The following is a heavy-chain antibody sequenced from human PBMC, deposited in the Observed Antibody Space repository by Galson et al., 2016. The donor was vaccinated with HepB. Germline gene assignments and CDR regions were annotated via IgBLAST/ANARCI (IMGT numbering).Heavy chain of an antibody. J-gene: IGHJ4*02. Sequence: SLRLSCAASGFTFSTYTMTWVRQAPGKGLEWISAIRGSGSSTFYADSVQGRFTISRDNSKNTLSLQMSSLRAEDTAVYYCAKDASTSWGFLYYFDSWGQGTPVSVSS. V-gene: IGHV3-23*01. D-gene: IGHD3-16*01. CDR2: IRGSGSST. CDR1: GFTFSTYT. CDR3: AKDASTSWGFLYYFDS.